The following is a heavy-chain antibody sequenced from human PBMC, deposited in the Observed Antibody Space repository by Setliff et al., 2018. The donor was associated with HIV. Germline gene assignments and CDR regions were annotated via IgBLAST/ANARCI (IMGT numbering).Heavy chain of an antibody. CDR1: GGSISSYY. J-gene: IGHJ6*03. D-gene: IGHD6-19*01. V-gene: IGHV4-59*01. CDR2: IYYSGST. Sequence: LSLTCTVPGGSISSYYWSWIRQPPGKGLEWIGYIYYSGSTNYNPSLKSLVTISVDTSKNQFSLKLSSVTAADTAVYYCARGRSSGRGYYYYYYMDVWGKGTTVTVSS. CDR3: ARGRSSGRGYYYYYYMDV.